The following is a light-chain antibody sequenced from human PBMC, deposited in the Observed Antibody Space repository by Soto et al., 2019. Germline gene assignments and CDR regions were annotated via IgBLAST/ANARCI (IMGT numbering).Light chain of an antibody. CDR3: QQTYSSPIT. J-gene: IGKJ5*01. Sequence: EVVMTQSPATLSVSPGERATLSCRASESVSSNLAWYQQRPGQAPRLVIYGASTRATGIPARFSGGGSGTDFTLTISNLQPEDFAGYYCQQTYSSPITFGQGTRLEIK. CDR2: GAS. CDR1: ESVSSN. V-gene: IGKV3-15*01.